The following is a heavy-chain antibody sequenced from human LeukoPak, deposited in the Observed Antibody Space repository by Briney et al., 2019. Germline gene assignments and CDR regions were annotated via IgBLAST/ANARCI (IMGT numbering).Heavy chain of an antibody. CDR3: ARISLGAIWGYYYGMDV. Sequence: ASVKVSCKASGGTFSSYAISWVRQAPGQGLEWMGGIIPIFDTADYAQKFQGRVTITADESTSTAYMELSSLRSEDTAVFYCARISLGAIWGYYYGMDVWGQGTTVTVSS. J-gene: IGHJ6*02. CDR1: GGTFSSYA. D-gene: IGHD1-26*01. V-gene: IGHV1-69*13. CDR2: IIPIFDTA.